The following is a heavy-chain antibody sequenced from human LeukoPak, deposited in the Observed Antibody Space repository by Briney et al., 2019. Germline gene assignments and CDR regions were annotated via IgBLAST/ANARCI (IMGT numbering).Heavy chain of an antibody. CDR2: ISWEGGSA. Sequence: GGSLRLSCAASGFTFDDYAMHWVRQVPGKGLEWVALISWEGGSAYYADSVKGRFTISRDNSINSLYLQMNSLRPEDTALYYCAKDGVVAALGDNWFDPWGQGTLVTVSS. D-gene: IGHD2-15*01. CDR3: AKDGVVAALGDNWFDP. V-gene: IGHV3-43D*03. J-gene: IGHJ5*02. CDR1: GFTFDDYA.